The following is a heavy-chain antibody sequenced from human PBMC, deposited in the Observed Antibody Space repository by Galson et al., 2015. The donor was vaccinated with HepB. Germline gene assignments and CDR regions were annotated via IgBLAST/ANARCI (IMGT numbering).Heavy chain of an antibody. D-gene: IGHD2-8*02. Sequence: SLRLSCAASGFTFSNYAMSWVRQAPGKGLEWVSSISHTGSNTYYADSVKGRFTISRDNSKNTLNLQMNRLRAEDTATYYCAKGMAGSCTRVLCYSFDYWGQGSLVTVSS. CDR1: GFTFSNYA. CDR2: ISHTGSNT. J-gene: IGHJ4*02. CDR3: AKGMAGSCTRVLCYSFDY. V-gene: IGHV3-23*01.